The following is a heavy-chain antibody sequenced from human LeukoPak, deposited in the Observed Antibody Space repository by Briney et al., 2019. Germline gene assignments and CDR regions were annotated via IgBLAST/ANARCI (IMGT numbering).Heavy chain of an antibody. Sequence: SRNLSLTCTVSGGSISSGDYYWSWIRQPPGKSLEWIAYMYYSGSTYYNPSLKSRVTMSADTSKNQLSLKLSSVTAADTAVYYCARPYYYDSRIDPWGQGILVTVSS. V-gene: IGHV4-30-4*01. CDR3: ARPYYYDSRIDP. D-gene: IGHD3-22*01. CDR1: GGSISSGDYY. CDR2: MYYSGST. J-gene: IGHJ5*02.